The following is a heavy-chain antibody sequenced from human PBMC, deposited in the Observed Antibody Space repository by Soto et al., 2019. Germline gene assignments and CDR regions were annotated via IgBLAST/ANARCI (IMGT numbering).Heavy chain of an antibody. CDR1: GFTFSNAW. CDR3: TTDAYCGGDCYSGDY. CDR2: IKSKTDGGTT. J-gene: IGHJ4*02. Sequence: GSLRLSCAASGFTFSNAWMSWVRQAPGKGLEWVGRIKSKTDGGTTDYAAPVKGRFTISRDDSKNTLYLQMNSLKTEDTAVYYCTTDAYCGGDCYSGDYWGQGTLVTVSS. V-gene: IGHV3-15*01. D-gene: IGHD2-21*02.